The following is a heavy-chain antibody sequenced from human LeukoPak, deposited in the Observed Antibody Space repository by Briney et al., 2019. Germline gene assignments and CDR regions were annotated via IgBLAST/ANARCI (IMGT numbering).Heavy chain of an antibody. V-gene: IGHV4-4*07. D-gene: IGHD3-22*01. CDR2: IYTSGST. Sequence: SETLSLTCTVSGGSISSYYWSWIRQPAGKGLEWIGRIYTSGSTNYNPSLKSRVTMSVDTSKNQFSLKLSSVTAADTAVYYCARVGTYDSSGYYIFDYWGQGTLVTVSS. CDR3: ARVGTYDSSGYYIFDY. CDR1: GGSISSYY. J-gene: IGHJ4*02.